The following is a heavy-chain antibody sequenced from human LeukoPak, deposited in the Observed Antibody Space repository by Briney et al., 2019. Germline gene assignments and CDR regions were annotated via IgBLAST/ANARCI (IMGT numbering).Heavy chain of an antibody. CDR2: IYHSGST. V-gene: IGHV4-30-2*01. CDR1: GGSISSGGYS. CDR3: ARVDHYYDSSGYSEYYFDY. D-gene: IGHD3-22*01. Sequence: PSETLSLTCAVSGGSISSGGYSWSWIRQPPGKSLGWIGYIYHSGSTYYNPSLKSRVTISVDRSKNQFSLKLSSVTAADTAVYYCARVDHYYDSSGYSEYYFDYWGQGTLVTVSS. J-gene: IGHJ4*02.